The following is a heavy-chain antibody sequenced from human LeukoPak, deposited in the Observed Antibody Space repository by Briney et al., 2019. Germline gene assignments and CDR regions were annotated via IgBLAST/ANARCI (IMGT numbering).Heavy chain of an antibody. Sequence: SETLSLTCTVSGGSISSSSYYWGWIRQPPGKGLEWIGSVYYTGASYYNPSLKSRVAISIDTSKDHFSLNLTSVTAADTAVYFCVRDTRYDMDVWGSGTTVTVSS. CDR2: VYYTGAS. CDR3: VRDTRYDMDV. CDR1: GGSISSSSYY. J-gene: IGHJ6*03. V-gene: IGHV4-39*07.